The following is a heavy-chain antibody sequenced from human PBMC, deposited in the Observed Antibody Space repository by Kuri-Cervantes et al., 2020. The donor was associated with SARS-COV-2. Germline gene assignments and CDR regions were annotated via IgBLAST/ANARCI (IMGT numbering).Heavy chain of an antibody. Sequence: GGSLRLSCAASGFTFSDYTMNWVRRAPEKGLEWVSSISSSTTSIYYADSVRGRFTISRDNAKNSLYLQMNSLRAEDTAVYYCMLAVAAAVWGQGTLVTVSS. D-gene: IGHD6-19*01. V-gene: IGHV3-21*01. J-gene: IGHJ4*02. CDR2: ISSSTTSI. CDR1: GFTFSDYT. CDR3: MLAVAAAV.